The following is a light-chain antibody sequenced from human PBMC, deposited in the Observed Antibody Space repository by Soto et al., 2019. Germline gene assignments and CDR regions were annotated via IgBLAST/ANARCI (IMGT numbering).Light chain of an antibody. Sequence: DIQMTQSPSTLSASVGDRVTITCRASQSIISWLAWYQQKPGKAPKLLIYKASSLESVVPSRFSGSGSGTEFSLTISSLQPDNFAAYHCQQYSSYPLTFGGGTKVDIK. V-gene: IGKV1-5*03. J-gene: IGKJ4*01. CDR2: KAS. CDR3: QQYSSYPLT. CDR1: QSIISW.